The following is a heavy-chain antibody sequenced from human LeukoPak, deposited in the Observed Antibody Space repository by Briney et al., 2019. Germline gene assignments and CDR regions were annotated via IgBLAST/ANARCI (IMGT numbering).Heavy chain of an antibody. CDR3: ARSGYCSSTSCYWYYYYYYMDV. V-gene: IGHV4-34*01. J-gene: IGHJ6*03. Sequence: SKTLSLTCAVYGGSFSGYYWSWIRQPPGKGLEWIGEINHSGSTNYNPSLKSRVTISVDTSKNQFSLKLSSVTAADTAVYYCARSGYCSSTSCYWYYYYYYMDVWGKGTTVTVSS. CDR2: INHSGST. CDR1: GGSFSGYY. D-gene: IGHD2-2*01.